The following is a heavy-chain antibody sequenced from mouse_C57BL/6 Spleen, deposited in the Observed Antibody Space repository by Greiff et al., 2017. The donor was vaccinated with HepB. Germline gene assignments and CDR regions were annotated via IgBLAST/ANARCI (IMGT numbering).Heavy chain of an antibody. D-gene: IGHD1-1*02. CDR1: GYTFTDYY. CDR3: ARYGDYSGDYFDY. V-gene: IGHV1-26*01. Sequence: VPLQQSGPELVKPGASVKISCKASGYTFTDYYMNWVTQSHGKSLEWIGDINPNYGGTSYNQTFKGKATLTVDKSSSTAYMELRSLTSEDSAVYYCARYGDYSGDYFDYWGQGTTLTVSS. J-gene: IGHJ2*01. CDR2: INPNYGGT.